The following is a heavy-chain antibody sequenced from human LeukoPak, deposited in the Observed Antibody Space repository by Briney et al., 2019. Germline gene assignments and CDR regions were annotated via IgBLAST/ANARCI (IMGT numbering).Heavy chain of an antibody. Sequence: PGGSLRLSCAASGFTFNKNAMHWVRQAPGKGLEWVAVISYDGSNKYSAESVKGRFTISRDNSKNTLFLQMNSLRAEDTAVYYCARGGNYYRLIDYWGQGTLVTVSS. CDR1: GFTFNKNA. J-gene: IGHJ4*02. V-gene: IGHV3-30*04. CDR3: ARGGNYYRLIDY. D-gene: IGHD1-26*01. CDR2: ISYDGSNK.